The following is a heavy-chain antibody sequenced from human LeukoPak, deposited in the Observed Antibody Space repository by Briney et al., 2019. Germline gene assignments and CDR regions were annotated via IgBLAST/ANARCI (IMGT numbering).Heavy chain of an antibody. CDR3: ARGPYGSSVDYYYMDV. J-gene: IGHJ6*03. D-gene: IGHD3-22*01. CDR1: GYTFTSYA. CDR2: INTNTGNP. Sequence: GASVKVSCKASGYTFTSYAMNWVRQAPGQGLEWMGWINTNTGNPTYAQGFTGRFVFSLDTSVSTAYLQISSLKAEDTAVYYCARGPYGSSVDYYYMDVWGKGTTVTVSS. V-gene: IGHV7-4-1*02.